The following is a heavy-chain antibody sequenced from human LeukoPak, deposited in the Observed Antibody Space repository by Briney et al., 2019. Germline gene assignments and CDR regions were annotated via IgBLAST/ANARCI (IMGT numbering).Heavy chain of an antibody. CDR1: GGTFSGYF. CDR3: ARHGSYGSGSYYNAPIDY. Sequence: SETLSLTCAVYGGTFSGYFWSWIRQPPGKGLEWIGEINHSGSTNYNPSLKSRVTISADTSKNQFSLKVRSMTAADTAIYYCARHGSYGSGSYYNAPIDYWGQGTLVTVSS. J-gene: IGHJ4*02. CDR2: INHSGST. V-gene: IGHV4-34*01. D-gene: IGHD3-10*01.